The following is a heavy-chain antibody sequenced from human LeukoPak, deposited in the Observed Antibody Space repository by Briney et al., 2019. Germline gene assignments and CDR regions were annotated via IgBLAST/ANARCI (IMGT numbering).Heavy chain of an antibody. CDR3: ARAGRLGLRLGELSPAGY. Sequence: GRSLRLSCAAPGFTFSSYGMHWVRQAPGKGLEWVAVIWYDGSNKYYADSVKGRFTISRDNSKNTLYLQMNSLRAEDTAVYYCARAGRLGLRLGELSPAGYWGQGTLVTVSS. D-gene: IGHD3-16*02. CDR2: IWYDGSNK. CDR1: GFTFSSYG. J-gene: IGHJ4*02. V-gene: IGHV3-33*01.